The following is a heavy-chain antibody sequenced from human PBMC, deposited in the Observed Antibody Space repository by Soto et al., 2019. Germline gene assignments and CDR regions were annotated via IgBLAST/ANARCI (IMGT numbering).Heavy chain of an antibody. D-gene: IGHD3-3*01. Sequence: SETLSLTCTVSGGSISSYYWSWIRQPPGKGLEWIGYIYYSGSTNYNPSLKSRVTISVDTSKNQFSLKLSSVTAADTAVYYCAAGHSSYYDFWSGYFNWFDPWGQGPLVTVSS. CDR1: GGSISSYY. J-gene: IGHJ5*02. CDR2: IYYSGST. CDR3: AAGHSSYYDFWSGYFNWFDP. V-gene: IGHV4-59*01.